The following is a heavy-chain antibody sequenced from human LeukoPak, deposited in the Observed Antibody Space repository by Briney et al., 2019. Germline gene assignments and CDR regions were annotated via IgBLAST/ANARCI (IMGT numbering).Heavy chain of an antibody. CDR3: ARGMQAGNYFDP. CDR1: GFTVSGIY. J-gene: IGHJ5*02. V-gene: IGHV3-53*01. Sequence: PGESLRLSCAASGFTVSGIYMSWVRQAPGKGLECVSIIYSGGNTFYADSVKGRFTISRDNSKNTLYLQMNSLRADDMAVYYCARGMQAGNYFDPWGQGTLVTVSS. CDR2: IYSGGNT.